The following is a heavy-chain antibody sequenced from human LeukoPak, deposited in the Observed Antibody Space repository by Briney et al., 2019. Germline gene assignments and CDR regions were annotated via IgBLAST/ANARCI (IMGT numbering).Heavy chain of an antibody. CDR2: IYSGGTT. Sequence: GGSLRPSCAASGFTVSSNYMSWVRQAPGKGLEWVPVIYSGGTTYYADSVKGRFTISRDNSKNTLYPQMNSLRAEDTAVYYCARAPYSSTWFFDYWGQGTLVTVSS. D-gene: IGHD6-13*01. CDR1: GFTVSSNY. CDR3: ARAPYSSTWFFDY. V-gene: IGHV3-66*01. J-gene: IGHJ4*02.